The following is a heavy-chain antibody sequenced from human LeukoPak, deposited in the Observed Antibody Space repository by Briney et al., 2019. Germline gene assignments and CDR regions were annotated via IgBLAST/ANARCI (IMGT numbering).Heavy chain of an antibody. CDR3: AKDREGRGYNYGSYFDY. J-gene: IGHJ4*02. CDR2: ISYDGSEI. D-gene: IGHD5-18*01. V-gene: IGHV3-30*18. CDR1: GFTFSSCG. Sequence: GRSLRLSCAASGFTFSSCGMHWVRQAPGKGLEWVTSISYDGSEIYYADSVKGRFTISRDNSKNTLYLQMNSLRAEDTAVYYCAKDREGRGYNYGSYFDYWGQGTLVTVSS.